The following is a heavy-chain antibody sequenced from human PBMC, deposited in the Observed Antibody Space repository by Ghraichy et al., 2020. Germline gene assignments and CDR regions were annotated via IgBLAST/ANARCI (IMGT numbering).Heavy chain of an antibody. V-gene: IGHV1-2*02. Sequence: ASVKVSCKASGYTFTGYYMHWVRQAPGQGLEWMGWINPNSGGTNYAQKFQGRVTMTRDTSISTAYMELSRLRSDDTAVYYCARMAGKLDYYYYGMDVWGQGTTVTVSS. D-gene: IGHD6-13*01. J-gene: IGHJ6*02. CDR1: GYTFTGYY. CDR3: ARMAGKLDYYYYGMDV. CDR2: INPNSGGT.